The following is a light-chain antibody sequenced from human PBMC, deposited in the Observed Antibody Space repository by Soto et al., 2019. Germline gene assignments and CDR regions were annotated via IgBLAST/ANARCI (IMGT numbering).Light chain of an antibody. CDR3: CSYAGRDTFVV. CDR2: DVS. J-gene: IGLJ2*01. V-gene: IGLV2-11*01. Sequence: QSVLTQPRSVSGSPGQSVTISCTGTSSDVGDYNYVSWYQHPPGKAPKLMIYDVSKRPSGVPDRFSGSKSGNTASLTISGLQPEDEADYCCCSYAGRDTFVVFGGGTKLTVL. CDR1: SSDVGDYNY.